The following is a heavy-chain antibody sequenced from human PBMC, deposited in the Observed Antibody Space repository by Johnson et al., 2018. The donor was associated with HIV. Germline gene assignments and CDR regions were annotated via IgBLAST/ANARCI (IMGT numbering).Heavy chain of an antibody. J-gene: IGHJ3*02. CDR3: AKDLSGYSYGYGAFDI. CDR1: GFTFSTYA. V-gene: IGHV3-NL1*01. CDR2: IYSGGST. D-gene: IGHD5-18*01. Sequence: QMQLVESGGGVVQPGRSLRLSCAASGFTFSTYAMHWIRQAPGKGLEWVSVIYSGGSTYYADSVKGRFTISRDNSKNTLYLQMNSLRAEDTAVYYCAKDLSGYSYGYGAFDIWGQGTMVTVSS.